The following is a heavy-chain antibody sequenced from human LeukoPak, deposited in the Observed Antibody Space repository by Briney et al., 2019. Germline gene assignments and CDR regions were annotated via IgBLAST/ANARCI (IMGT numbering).Heavy chain of an antibody. J-gene: IGHJ5*02. CDR3: ARDAVPSGRSWFDP. V-gene: IGHV3-20*04. CDR1: GFTFEDFG. D-gene: IGHD4-17*01. Sequence: GSLRLSCTVSGFTFEDFGKNWGRQVPGKEPEWVSGLNWNGGGRRYADSVKGRFIISRDNAKGVLYLQLNDLRVEDTALYYCARDAVPSGRSWFDPWGQGTLVTVSS. CDR2: LNWNGGGR.